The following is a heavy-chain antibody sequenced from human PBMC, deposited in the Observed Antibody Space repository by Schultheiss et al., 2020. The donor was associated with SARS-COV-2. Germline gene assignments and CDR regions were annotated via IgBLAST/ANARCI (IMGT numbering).Heavy chain of an antibody. V-gene: IGHV4-61*05. D-gene: IGHD5-18*01. J-gene: IGHJ3*02. CDR3: ARGDLRGYSYGYDAFDI. CDR2: IYYSGST. CDR1: GDSISSSSYY. Sequence: SETLSLTCTVSGDSISSSSYYWSWIRQPPGKGLEWIGYIYYSGSTNYNPSLKSRVTISVDTSKNQFSLKLSSVTAADTAVYYCARGDLRGYSYGYDAFDIWGQGTMVTVSS.